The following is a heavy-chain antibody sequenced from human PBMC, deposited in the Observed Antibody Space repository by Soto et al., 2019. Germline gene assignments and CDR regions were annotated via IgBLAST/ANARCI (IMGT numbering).Heavy chain of an antibody. Sequence: ASVKVSCKASGYTFIGSAIHWLLQAPGQRLEWMGWINPGNGNTRYSQKFLGRVTIIKDTSASKVYLELGSLRSEDTAVYYCARSAISPYGGLIGPFDYWGQGNLVTVSS. D-gene: IGHD3-16*02. CDR3: ARSAISPYGGLIGPFDY. CDR2: INPGNGNT. CDR1: GYTFIGSA. J-gene: IGHJ4*02. V-gene: IGHV1-3*01.